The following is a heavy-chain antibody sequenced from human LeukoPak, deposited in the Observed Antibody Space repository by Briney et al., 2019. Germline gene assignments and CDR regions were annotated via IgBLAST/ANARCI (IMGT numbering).Heavy chain of an antibody. Sequence: PGRSLRLSCAASGXTFSSYGMXXXXXXXXXXXXXXXXXWHXGXXKXYXXXXXXXXXISXXXXXXTLYLQMNSLRAEDTAVYYCAKVLARGGRTPPFDYWGQGTLVTVSS. CDR3: AKVLARGGRTPPFDY. D-gene: IGHD3-10*01. CDR1: GXTFSSYG. CDR2: XWHXGXXK. V-gene: IGHV3-33*03. J-gene: IGHJ4*02.